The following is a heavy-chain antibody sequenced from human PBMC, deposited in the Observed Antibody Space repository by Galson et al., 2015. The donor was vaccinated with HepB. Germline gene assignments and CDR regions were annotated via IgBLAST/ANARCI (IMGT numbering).Heavy chain of an antibody. V-gene: IGHV3-30*18. CDR1: GFSFSHSG. J-gene: IGHJ4*02. D-gene: IGHD4-11*01. Sequence: SLRLSCAASGFSFSHSGMHWVRQTPGKGLGWVAVISADSSHKYYGVSVKGRFTISRDNSENTVFLQMNGLRAEGAAVYYCAKGEMTTTTTHFEYWGQGTLVTVSA. CDR2: ISADSSHK. CDR3: AKGEMTTTTTHFEY.